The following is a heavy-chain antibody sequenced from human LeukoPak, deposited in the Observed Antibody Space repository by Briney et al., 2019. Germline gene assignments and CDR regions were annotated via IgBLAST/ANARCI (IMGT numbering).Heavy chain of an antibody. V-gene: IGHV3-23*01. CDR1: GFTFSSYA. Sequence: PGGSLRLSCAASGFTFSSYAMSWVRQAPGKGLECISGFSGSGGSTYYADSVKGRFTISRDNSKNMLYLQINSLRAEDTAVYYCAKDHLPGIVVADRDYWGQGTLVTVSS. J-gene: IGHJ4*02. CDR3: AKDHLPGIVVADRDY. D-gene: IGHD6-19*01. CDR2: FSGSGGST.